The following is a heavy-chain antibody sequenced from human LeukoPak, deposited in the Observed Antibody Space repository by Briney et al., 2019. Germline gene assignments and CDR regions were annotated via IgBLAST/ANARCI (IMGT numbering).Heavy chain of an antibody. CDR3: ARSLEDSSGYYQPDYFDY. CDR1: GGSISSGGYY. CDR2: IYYSGST. D-gene: IGHD3-22*01. V-gene: IGHV4-31*03. J-gene: IGHJ4*02. Sequence: ASQTLSLTCTVSGGSISSGGYYWSWIRQHPGKGLEWIGYIYYSGSTYYNPSLKSRVTISVDTSKNQFSLKLSSVTAADTAVYYCARSLEDSSGYYQPDYFDYWGQGTLVTVSS.